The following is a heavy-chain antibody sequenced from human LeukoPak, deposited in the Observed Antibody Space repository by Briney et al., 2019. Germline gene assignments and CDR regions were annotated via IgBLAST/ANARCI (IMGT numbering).Heavy chain of an antibody. CDR2: ISYDGSNK. V-gene: IGHV3-30-3*01. CDR1: GFTFSSYA. J-gene: IGHJ4*02. Sequence: PGRSLRLSCAASGFTFSSYAMHWVRQAPGKGLEWVAVISYDGSNKYYADSVKGRFTISRDNSKNTLYLQMNSLRAEDTAVYYCARGSYVVGATTFSYWGQGTLVTVSS. CDR3: ARGSYVVGATTFSY. D-gene: IGHD1-26*01.